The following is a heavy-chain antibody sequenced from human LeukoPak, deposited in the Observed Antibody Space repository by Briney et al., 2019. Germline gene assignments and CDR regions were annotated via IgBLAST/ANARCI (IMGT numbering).Heavy chain of an antibody. D-gene: IGHD3-22*01. CDR1: GGSISSGGYS. J-gene: IGHJ5*02. V-gene: IGHV4-30-2*01. CDR3: ATVASVFYDSSGSEA. Sequence: SQTLSLTCAVSGGSISSGGYSWSWIRQPPGKGLEWIGEIYHSGSTNYNPSLKSRVTISVDKSKNQFSLKLSSVTAADTAVYYCATVASVFYDSSGSEAWGQGTLVTVSS. CDR2: IYHSGST.